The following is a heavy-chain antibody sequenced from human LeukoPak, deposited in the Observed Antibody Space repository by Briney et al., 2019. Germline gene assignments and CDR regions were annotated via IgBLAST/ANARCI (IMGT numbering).Heavy chain of an antibody. V-gene: IGHV4-59*08. CDR1: DVSIYTYY. CDR3: XXXXWXVPXSH. CDR2: VFYSGST. D-gene: IGHD6-19*01. J-gene: IGHJ4*02. Sequence: SETLSLTCTVSDVSIYTYYWSWIRQPPGKGLEWIGYVFYSGSTNYXPSLKSPATISLDTSKNQFSLKLTPLTAADTAVYYVXXXXWXVPXSHWGQGTLVTVSS.